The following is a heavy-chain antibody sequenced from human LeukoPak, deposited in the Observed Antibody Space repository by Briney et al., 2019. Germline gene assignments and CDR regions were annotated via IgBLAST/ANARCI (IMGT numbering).Heavy chain of an antibody. J-gene: IGHJ6*02. D-gene: IGHD1-26*01. CDR3: KWERSVYYGMDV. CDR2: IKRGGTT. V-gene: IGHV3-15*01. Sequence: GGSLRLSCVVSGLKFSDAWVTWVRQAPGKGLEWVGRIKRGGTTDYAAPVNGRFTISRDDSKNTIYLQVNSLKIEDTAVYYCKWERSVYYGMDVWGQGTTVTVSS. CDR1: GLKFSDAW.